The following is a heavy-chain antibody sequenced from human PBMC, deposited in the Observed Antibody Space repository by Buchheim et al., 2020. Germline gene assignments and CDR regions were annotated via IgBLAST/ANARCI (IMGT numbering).Heavy chain of an antibody. CDR1: GYTFSGYY. V-gene: IGHV1-2*04. CDR2: INPRSGGT. D-gene: IGHD1-14*01. CDR3: ARWYLDGMDV. Sequence: QVQLVQSGAEVKKPGASVKVSCKASGYTFSGYYMHWVRQAPGQGLEWMGWINPRSGGTNYAQKFQGWVTMTRDTSSSTASMELRRLRSDDTAVYYCARWYLDGMDVWGQGTT. J-gene: IGHJ6*02.